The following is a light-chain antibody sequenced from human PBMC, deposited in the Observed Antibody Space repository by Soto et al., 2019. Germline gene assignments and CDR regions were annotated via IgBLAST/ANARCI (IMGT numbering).Light chain of an antibody. CDR2: DVT. J-gene: IGLJ3*02. V-gene: IGLV2-8*01. Sequence: QSALTQPPSASGSPGQSVTISCTGTSSDVGTHGYVSWYQQHAGKAPKLMIYDVTKRPSGVADRFSGSKSANTASLTVSGLHAEDEADYYCMWYAGGNNWVFGGGTKLTVL. CDR1: SSDVGTHGY. CDR3: MWYAGGNNWV.